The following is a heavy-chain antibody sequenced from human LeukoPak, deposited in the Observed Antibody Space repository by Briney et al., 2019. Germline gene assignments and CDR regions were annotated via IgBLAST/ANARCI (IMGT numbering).Heavy chain of an antibody. J-gene: IGHJ4*02. CDR1: GGSFSGYY. Sequence: SETLSLTCAVYGGSFSGYYWSWIRQPPGKGLEWIGEINHNGSTNYNPSLKSRDTISVDTSKNQFSLKLSSVTAADTAVYYCASTDSADYYDSSGYCTYWGQGTLVTVSS. CDR3: ASTDSADYYDSSGYCTY. D-gene: IGHD3-22*01. CDR2: INHNGST. V-gene: IGHV4-34*01.